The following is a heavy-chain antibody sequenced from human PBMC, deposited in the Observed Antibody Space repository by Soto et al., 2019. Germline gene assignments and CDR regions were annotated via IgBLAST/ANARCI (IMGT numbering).Heavy chain of an antibody. J-gene: IGHJ4*02. CDR3: ARGSSRWDY. V-gene: IGHV4-4*07. CDR2: IYSGGRN. D-gene: IGHD6-13*01. Sequence: TVSGGSISSFYWSWIRQPAAKGLEWIGRIYSGGRNNYNPSLKSRVTMSVDTSKNQFSLRLSSVTAADTAMYYCARGSSRWDYWGQGTLVTVSS. CDR1: GGSISSFY.